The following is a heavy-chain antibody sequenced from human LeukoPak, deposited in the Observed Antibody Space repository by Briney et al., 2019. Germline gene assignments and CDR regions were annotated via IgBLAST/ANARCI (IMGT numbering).Heavy chain of an antibody. CDR2: IGTAGDT. D-gene: IGHD6-13*01. Sequence: GGSLRLSCAASGFTFSNYDMHWVRQAAGKGLEWVSGIGTAGDTYYPGSVKGRFTISRENAKNSLYLHMISLSAGDTAVYYCASSPAYSSSWYAIDNWGQGTLVTVSS. CDR1: GFTFSNYD. CDR3: ASSPAYSSSWYAIDN. V-gene: IGHV3-13*01. J-gene: IGHJ4*02.